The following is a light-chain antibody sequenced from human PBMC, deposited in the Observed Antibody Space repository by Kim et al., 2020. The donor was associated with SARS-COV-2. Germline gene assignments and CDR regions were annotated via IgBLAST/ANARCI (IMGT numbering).Light chain of an antibody. CDR2: GAS. CDR3: QQYGGGLA. Sequence: EIVLTQSPGTLSFSPGERATLSCRASQSVSTTYLAWYQQKPGQAPRLLIYGASSRATGIPDRFSGSGSGTDFTLTISRLEPEDFAVYYCQQYGGGLAFGGGTKVDIK. V-gene: IGKV3-20*01. CDR1: QSVSTTY. J-gene: IGKJ4*01.